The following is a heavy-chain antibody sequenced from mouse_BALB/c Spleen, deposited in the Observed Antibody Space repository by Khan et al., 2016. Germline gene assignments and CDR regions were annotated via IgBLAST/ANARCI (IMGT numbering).Heavy chain of an antibody. J-gene: IGHJ3*01. CDR2: IWADGRT. D-gene: IGHD2-12*01. V-gene: IGHV2-6-7*01. CDR1: GFSLTGYG. Sequence: QVQLKESGPGLVAPSQSLSITCTVSGFSLTGYGVNWVRQPPGKGLEWLGKIWADGRTDYNSALKSRVSISKDNSKSQVVLKMNSLQPDDTANYYCSSDYDGFAYWGQGTLVIVSA. CDR3: SSDYDGFAY.